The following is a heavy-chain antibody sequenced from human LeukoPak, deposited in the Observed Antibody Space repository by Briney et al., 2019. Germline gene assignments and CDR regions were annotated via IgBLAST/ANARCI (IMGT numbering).Heavy chain of an antibody. J-gene: IGHJ4*02. CDR1: GGSISSSSYY. D-gene: IGHD3-22*01. Sequence: SETLSLTCTVSGGSISSSSYYWGWIRQPPGKGLEWIGSIYYSGSTYYNPSLKSRVTISVDTSKNQFSQKLSSVTAADAAVYYCANTYYYDSSGYSYWGQGTLVTVSS. V-gene: IGHV4-39*01. CDR2: IYYSGST. CDR3: ANTYYYDSSGYSY.